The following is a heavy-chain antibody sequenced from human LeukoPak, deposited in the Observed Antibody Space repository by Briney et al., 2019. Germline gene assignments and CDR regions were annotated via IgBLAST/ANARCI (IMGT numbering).Heavy chain of an antibody. D-gene: IGHD3-16*02. Sequence: GGSLRLSCAASGFTVSSNYMSWVRQAPGKGLEWVSVIYSGGSTYYADSVKGRFTISRDNSKNTRYLQMKSLRAEDTAVYYCARDTPTELRLGELSLYLGAFDIWGQGTMVTVSS. V-gene: IGHV3-53*01. CDR2: IYSGGST. J-gene: IGHJ3*02. CDR1: GFTVSSNY. CDR3: ARDTPTELRLGELSLYLGAFDI.